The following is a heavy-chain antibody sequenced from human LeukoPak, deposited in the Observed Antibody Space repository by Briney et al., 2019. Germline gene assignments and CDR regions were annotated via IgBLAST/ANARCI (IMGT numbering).Heavy chain of an antibody. CDR1: GGSISSSSYY. V-gene: IGHV4-61*05. D-gene: IGHD4-17*01. CDR3: ASKSTDHGELRFDY. Sequence: PSETPSLTCTVSGGSISSSSYYWGWIRQPPGKGLEWIGYIYYTGTTNYNPSLKSRVTISVDTSKNQFSLKVSSVTAADTGVYYCASKSTDHGELRFDYWGQGTLVTVSS. CDR2: IYYTGTT. J-gene: IGHJ4*02.